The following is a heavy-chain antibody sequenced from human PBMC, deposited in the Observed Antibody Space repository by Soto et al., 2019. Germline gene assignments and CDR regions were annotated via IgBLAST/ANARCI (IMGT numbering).Heavy chain of an antibody. J-gene: IGHJ6*02. CDR3: VHSRCGGDCLQSYSSHYYYGMDV. Sequence: SGPTLVNPTQTLTLTCTFSGFSLSTGGMGVGWIRQPPGKALEWLALIYWDGDRRYRPSLMSRLTIAKDTSKNQVVLTMTNMDPVDTATYYCVHSRCGGDCLQSYSSHYYYGMDVWGQGTTVTVSS. V-gene: IGHV2-5*02. CDR1: GFSLSTGGMG. CDR2: IYWDGDR. D-gene: IGHD2-21*02.